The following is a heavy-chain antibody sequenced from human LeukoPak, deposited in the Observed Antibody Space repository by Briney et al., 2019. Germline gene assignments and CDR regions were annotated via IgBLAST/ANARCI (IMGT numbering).Heavy chain of an antibody. CDR2: ISPNSGDT. CDR1: GYTFIAYH. D-gene: IGHD3-16*02. Sequence: ASVKVSCKASGYTFIAYHIHWLRRAPGQGLEWMGWISPNSGDTNYAQRFQGRVTMTRDTSISTVYMEVSRLTSDDTAVYYCARPKLHLGELSFIVDYWGRGTLVTVSS. J-gene: IGHJ4*02. V-gene: IGHV1-2*02. CDR3: ARPKLHLGELSFIVDY.